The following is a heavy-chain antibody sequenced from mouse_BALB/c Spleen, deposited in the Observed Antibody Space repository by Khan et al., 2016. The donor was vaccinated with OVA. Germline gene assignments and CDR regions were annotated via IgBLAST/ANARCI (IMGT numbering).Heavy chain of an antibody. J-gene: IGHJ4*01. CDR1: GFSLSRYN. CDR3: ARAYYRYDGYYAMYY. D-gene: IGHD2-14*01. CDR2: IWGGGST. Sequence: QVQLKESGPGLVAPSQSLSITCTVSGFSLSRYNIHWVRQPPGKGVEWLGMIWGGGSTDYNSALKSRLSISKDNSKGQVFLKMHSLQTDATAMYYCARAYYRYDGYYAMYYWGHGTSVTVSS. V-gene: IGHV2-6-4*01.